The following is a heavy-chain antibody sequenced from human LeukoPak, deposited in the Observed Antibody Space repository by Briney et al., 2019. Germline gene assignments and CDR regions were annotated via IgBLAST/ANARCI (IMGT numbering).Heavy chain of an antibody. J-gene: IGHJ4*02. CDR3: AKDYSSSYDY. Sequence: GGSVRLSCAASGFTFSGYGIHWVRQAPGEGLEWVAVISYDGSNKYYADSVKGRFTISRDNSKNTLYLQMNSLRAEDTAVYYCAKDYSSSYDYWGQGTLVTVSS. V-gene: IGHV3-30*18. D-gene: IGHD6-13*01. CDR1: GFTFSGYG. CDR2: ISYDGSNK.